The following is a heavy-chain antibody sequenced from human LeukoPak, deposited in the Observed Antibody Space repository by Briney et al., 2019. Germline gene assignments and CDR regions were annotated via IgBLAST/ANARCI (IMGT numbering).Heavy chain of an antibody. Sequence: PGGSLRLSCAASGFTFSSYAMSWVRQAPGKGLEWVSAISGSGGSTYYADSVKGRFTISRDNSKNTRYLQMNSLRAEDTAVYYCAKDHSSSSGIDYWGQGTLVTVSS. D-gene: IGHD6-6*01. V-gene: IGHV3-23*01. CDR3: AKDHSSSSGIDY. CDR2: ISGSGGST. CDR1: GFTFSSYA. J-gene: IGHJ4*02.